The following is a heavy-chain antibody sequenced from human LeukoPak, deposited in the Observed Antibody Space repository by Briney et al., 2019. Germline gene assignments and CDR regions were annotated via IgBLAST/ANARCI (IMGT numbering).Heavy chain of an antibody. CDR2: IYYSGST. CDR3: ARDSPRSGYYHYMDV. Sequence: SETLSLTCTVSGGSISSYYWSWIRQPPGKGLEWIGYIYYSGSTNYNPSLKSRVTISVDTSKNQFSLKLSSVTAADTAVYYCARDSPRSGYYHYMDVWGKGTTVTVSS. J-gene: IGHJ6*03. V-gene: IGHV4-59*01. CDR1: GGSISSYY.